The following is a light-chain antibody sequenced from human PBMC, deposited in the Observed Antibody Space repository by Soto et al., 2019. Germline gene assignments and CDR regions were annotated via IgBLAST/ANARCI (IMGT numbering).Light chain of an antibody. Sequence: DIQMTQSPSSLSASVGDRVTITCQASHDITSYLNWYQHKPGKAPQLLIYDASILEAGVPSRFSGSGSGTHFTFTISSLPPEDVATYYCQKCDYLPIFGPGTTVDFK. J-gene: IGKJ3*01. CDR1: HDITSY. CDR2: DAS. V-gene: IGKV1-33*01. CDR3: QKCDYLPI.